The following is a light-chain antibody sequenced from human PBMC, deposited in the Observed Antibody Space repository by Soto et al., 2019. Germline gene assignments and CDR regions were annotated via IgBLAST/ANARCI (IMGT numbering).Light chain of an antibody. CDR1: QDIDRY. Sequence: DIQMTHSPPSLSASIGDRVTIICRASQDIDRYLGWYQQKPGEVPKLLIFAASTLQSGVPSRFSGSGSGTDFTLTISGLQPEDVATYYCQQCKSAPLTFGGGTKVDI. J-gene: IGKJ4*01. CDR2: AAS. CDR3: QQCKSAPLT. V-gene: IGKV1-27*01.